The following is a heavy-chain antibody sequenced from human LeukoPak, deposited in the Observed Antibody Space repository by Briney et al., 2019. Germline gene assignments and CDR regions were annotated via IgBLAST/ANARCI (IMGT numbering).Heavy chain of an antibody. J-gene: IGHJ3*02. D-gene: IGHD1-26*01. CDR2: IIPIFGTA. Sequence: GASVKVSCKASGGTFSSYAISWVRQAPGQGLEWMGGIIPIFGTANYAQKFQGRVTITADESTSTAHMELSSLRSEDTAVYYCARGHREWALGVSYSGDAFDIWGQGTMATVSS. CDR1: GGTFSSYA. V-gene: IGHV1-69*13. CDR3: ARGHREWALGVSYSGDAFDI.